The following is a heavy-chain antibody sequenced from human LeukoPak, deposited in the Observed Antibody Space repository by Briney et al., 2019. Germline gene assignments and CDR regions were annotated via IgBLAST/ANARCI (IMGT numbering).Heavy chain of an antibody. CDR2: IYYSGST. V-gene: IGHV4-39*01. CDR3: ARGMGWFDP. CDR1: GGSISSSSYY. D-gene: IGHD1-14*01. J-gene: IGHJ5*02. Sequence: SETLSLTCTVSGGSISSSSYYWGWIRQPPGKGLEWIGSIYYSGSTYYNPSLKSRVTISVDTSKNQFSLKLSSVAAADTAVYYCARGMGWFDPWGQGTLVTVSS.